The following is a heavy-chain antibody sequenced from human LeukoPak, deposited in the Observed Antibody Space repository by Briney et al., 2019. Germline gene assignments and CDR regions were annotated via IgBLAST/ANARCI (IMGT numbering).Heavy chain of an antibody. CDR2: IYYSGTT. CDR1: GGSISSGDFY. J-gene: IGHJ5*02. D-gene: IGHD6-13*01. Sequence: SQTLSLTCTVSGGSISSGDFYWSWIRQHPGKGLEWIGYIYYSGTTYYSPSLKSRVTISLDTTKNQFSLKLSSVTAADTAVYYCASGRGIAAAGKVSGWFDPWGQGTLVTVSS. CDR3: ASGRGIAAAGKVSGWFDP. V-gene: IGHV4-31*03.